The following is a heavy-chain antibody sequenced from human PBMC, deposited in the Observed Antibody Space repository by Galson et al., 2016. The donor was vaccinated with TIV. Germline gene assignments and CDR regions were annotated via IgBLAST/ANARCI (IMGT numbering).Heavy chain of an antibody. CDR1: GGSISSTSYY. CDR2: IYYSGSA. Sequence: LSLTCTVSGGSISSTSYYWGWIRQPPGKGLEWIGNIYYSGSAYYNPSLKSRVTISVGTSKNQFSLKLSSVTAADTAVYYFATYCSSTTCLFDPWGQGTLVTVSS. D-gene: IGHD2-2*01. CDR3: ATYCSSTTCLFDP. V-gene: IGHV4-39*01. J-gene: IGHJ5*02.